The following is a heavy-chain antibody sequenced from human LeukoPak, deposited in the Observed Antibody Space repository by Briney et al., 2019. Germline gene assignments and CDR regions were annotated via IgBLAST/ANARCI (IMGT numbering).Heavy chain of an antibody. Sequence: PGGSLRLSCAASGFTFSSYSMNWVRQAPGKGLELVSSISSSNSYIYNADSVKGRFTISRDNAKNSLYLQMNSLRAEDTAGYYCARDQGLLVVAGRFGYWGQGTLVTVSS. D-gene: IGHD6-19*01. CDR1: GFTFSSYS. V-gene: IGHV3-21*01. J-gene: IGHJ4*02. CDR2: ISSSNSYI. CDR3: ARDQGLLVVAGRFGY.